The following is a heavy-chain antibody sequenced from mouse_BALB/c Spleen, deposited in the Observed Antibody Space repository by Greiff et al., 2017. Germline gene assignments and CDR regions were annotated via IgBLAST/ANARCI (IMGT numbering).Heavy chain of an antibody. CDR3: ARDYGNFFAY. J-gene: IGHJ3*01. Sequence: QVQLQQSGAELAKPGASVKMSCKASGYTFTSYWMHWVKQRPGQGLEWIGYINPSTGYTEYNQKFKDKATLTADKSSSTAYMQLSSLTSEDSAVYDCARDYGNFFAYWGQGTLVTVSA. CDR1: GYTFTSYW. CDR2: INPSTGYT. V-gene: IGHV1-7*01. D-gene: IGHD2-1*01.